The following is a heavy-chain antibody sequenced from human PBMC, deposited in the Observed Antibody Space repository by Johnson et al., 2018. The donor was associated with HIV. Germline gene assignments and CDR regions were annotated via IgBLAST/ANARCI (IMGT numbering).Heavy chain of an antibody. Sequence: VQLVESGGGLVQPGGSLRLSCAASGFTFSSYDMHWVRQATGKGLEWVSAIGTAGDTYYPGSVKGRFTISRDNAQNSLHLQMNSLRAEDAAVYYCARVAMYDSNGDYSYDAFDIWGQGTMVTVSS. D-gene: IGHD3-22*01. CDR1: GFTFSSYD. J-gene: IGHJ3*02. V-gene: IGHV3-13*01. CDR2: IGTAGDT. CDR3: ARVAMYDSNGDYSYDAFDI.